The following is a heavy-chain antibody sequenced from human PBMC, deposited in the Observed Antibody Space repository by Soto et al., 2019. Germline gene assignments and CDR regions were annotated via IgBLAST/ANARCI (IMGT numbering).Heavy chain of an antibody. V-gene: IGHV1-18*04. J-gene: IGHJ6*02. Sequence: ASVKVSRKASAYIFPRDGISWVRQAPGQGLEWMGWISAYNGNTNYAQKLQGRVTMTTDTSTSTAYMELRSLRSDDTAVYYCARDIVVVPAPNYYYGMDVWGQGNTVTVSS. D-gene: IGHD2-2*01. CDR3: ARDIVVVPAPNYYYGMDV. CDR1: AYIFPRDG. CDR2: ISAYNGNT.